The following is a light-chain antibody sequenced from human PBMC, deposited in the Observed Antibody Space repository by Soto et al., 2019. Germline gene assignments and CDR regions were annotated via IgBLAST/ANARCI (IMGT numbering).Light chain of an antibody. V-gene: IGLV2-14*02. CDR2: EAT. CDR3: SSYTGGNPSYV. J-gene: IGLJ1*01. CDR1: SSDVGSYNL. Sequence: QSALTQPASVSGSPEQSITISCTGTSSDVGSYNLVSWYQQHPGKAPKVMIYEATKRPSGVSDRFSGSKSGNTASLTVSGLQAEDEADYYCSSYTGGNPSYVFGTGTKLTVL.